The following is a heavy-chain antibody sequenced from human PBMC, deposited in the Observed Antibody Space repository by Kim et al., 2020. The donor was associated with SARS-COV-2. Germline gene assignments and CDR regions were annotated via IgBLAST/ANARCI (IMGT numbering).Heavy chain of an antibody. Sequence: GGSLRLSCATSGFTFSSFWMHWVRHVPGGGLVWVSRIHSEGSSINYADSVKGRFTVSRDNAKNTRYLEMNSLRAEDTAVYYCARGSSTICYDWGQGARVT. CDR1: GFTFSSFW. D-gene: IGHD2-2*01. J-gene: IGHJ1*01. CDR3: ARGSSTICYD. V-gene: IGHV3-74*01. CDR2: IHSEGSSI.